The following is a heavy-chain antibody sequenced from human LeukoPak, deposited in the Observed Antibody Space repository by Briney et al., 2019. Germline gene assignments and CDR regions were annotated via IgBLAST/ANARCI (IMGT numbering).Heavy chain of an antibody. D-gene: IGHD3-10*01. CDR2: ISSSSSTI. CDR3: ASSGRGVYFDY. V-gene: IGHV3-48*01. J-gene: IGHJ4*02. Sequence: GGSLRLSCAASGFTFSSYSMNWVRQAPGKGLEWVSYISSSSSTIYYADSVKGRFTISRDNAKNSLYLQMNSLRAEDTAVYYCASSGRGVYFDYWGQGTLVTVSS. CDR1: GFTFSSYS.